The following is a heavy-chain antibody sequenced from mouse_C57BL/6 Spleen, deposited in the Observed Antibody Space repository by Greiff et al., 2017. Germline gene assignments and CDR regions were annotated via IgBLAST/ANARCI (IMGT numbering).Heavy chain of an antibody. V-gene: IGHV1-80*01. Sequence: QVQLQQSGAELVKPGASVKISCKASGYAFSSYWMNWVKQRPGKGLEWIGQIYPGDGDTNYNGKFKGKATLTADKSSSTAYMQLSSLTSEDSAVYFCARGTSGTRAWFAYWGQGTLVTVSA. D-gene: IGHD4-1*01. CDR3: ARGTSGTRAWFAY. CDR2: IYPGDGDT. CDR1: GYAFSSYW. J-gene: IGHJ3*01.